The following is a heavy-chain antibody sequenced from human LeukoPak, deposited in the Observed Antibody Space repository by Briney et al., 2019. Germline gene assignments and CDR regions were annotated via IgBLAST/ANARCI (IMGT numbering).Heavy chain of an antibody. CDR3: ARRSDSGSDDGEDYFDY. CDR2: MYYDGSS. CDR1: GGSINSGTFY. V-gene: IGHV4-39*01. Sequence: PSETLSLACTVSGGSINSGTFYWGWIRQPPGKGLEWIGSMYYDGSSYYNPSLKSRVTTSVDTSKNQFSLKLTSVTAADTAVYFCARRSDSGSDDGEDYFDYWGQGTLDTVSS. J-gene: IGHJ4*02. D-gene: IGHD1-26*01.